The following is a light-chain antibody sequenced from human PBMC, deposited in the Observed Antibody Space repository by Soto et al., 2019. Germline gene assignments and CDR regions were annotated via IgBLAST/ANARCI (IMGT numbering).Light chain of an antibody. CDR1: SSDVGGYNY. CDR2: DVS. Sequence: QSVLTQPASVSGSPGQSITISCTGTSSDVGGYNYVSWYQQHSGKAPKLMIYDVSNRPSGVSNRFSGAKSGNTASLTISGLQAEEEADYYCGSYASSSTLYVFGTGTKLTVL. J-gene: IGLJ1*01. V-gene: IGLV2-14*01. CDR3: GSYASSSTLYV.